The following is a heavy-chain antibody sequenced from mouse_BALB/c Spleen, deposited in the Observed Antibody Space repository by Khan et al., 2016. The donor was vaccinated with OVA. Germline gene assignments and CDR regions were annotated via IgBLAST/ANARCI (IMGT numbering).Heavy chain of an antibody. D-gene: IGHD3-2*02. CDR1: GYIFTSYW. CDR2: IYPGTDNS. V-gene: IGHV1S132*01. CDR3: AREEALDHFDH. Sequence: VQLQQSGAELVRPGASVKLSCKTSGYIFTSYWIHWIKQRSGQGLEWIARIYPGTDNSYYTEKFKDKATLPADKSSSTAYMQLSSLKSEDSDVYFCAREEALDHFDHWGQGTTLTVSS. J-gene: IGHJ2*01.